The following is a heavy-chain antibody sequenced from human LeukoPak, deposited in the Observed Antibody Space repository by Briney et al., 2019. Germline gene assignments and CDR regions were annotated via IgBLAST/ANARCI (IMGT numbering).Heavy chain of an antibody. Sequence: ASMKVSCKTSGYTFSNYGISWVRQAPGRGLEWVGWISAFNGNTNYAPKLQDRVTLTTDTSTSTAYMELRSLRSDDTAVYYCATEQWLVPASSEYFQHWGQGTLVTVSS. CDR3: ATEQWLVPASSEYFQH. CDR1: GYTFSNYG. V-gene: IGHV1-18*01. D-gene: IGHD6-19*01. CDR2: ISAFNGNT. J-gene: IGHJ1*01.